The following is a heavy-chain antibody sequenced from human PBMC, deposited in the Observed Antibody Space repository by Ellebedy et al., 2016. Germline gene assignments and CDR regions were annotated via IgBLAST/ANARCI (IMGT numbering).Heavy chain of an antibody. CDR2: INHSGST. CDR1: GGSFSGYY. J-gene: IGHJ4*02. D-gene: IGHD3-9*01. CDR3: ASRPRHRILRYFDWSPPDY. Sequence: SETLSLTXAVYGGSFSGYYWSWIRQPPGKGLEWIGEINHSGSTNYNPSLKSRVTISVDTSKNQFSLKLSSVTAADTAVYYCASRPRHRILRYFDWSPPDYWGQGTLVTVSS. V-gene: IGHV4-34*01.